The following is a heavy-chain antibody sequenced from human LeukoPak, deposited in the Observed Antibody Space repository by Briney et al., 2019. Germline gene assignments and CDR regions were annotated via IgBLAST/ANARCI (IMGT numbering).Heavy chain of an antibody. CDR1: GFTFSRYW. CDR3: ARGEPNYSYFK. D-gene: IGHD5-18*01. CDR2: INNDGSST. V-gene: IGHV3-74*01. J-gene: IGHJ4*02. Sequence: GGSLRLSCAASGFTFSRYWMHWVRQAPVKGLVWVSRINNDGSSTVYADSVKGRFTISRDNAKNTVYLQMNSLRVEDTAVYYCARGEPNYSYFKWGQGTLVSVSS.